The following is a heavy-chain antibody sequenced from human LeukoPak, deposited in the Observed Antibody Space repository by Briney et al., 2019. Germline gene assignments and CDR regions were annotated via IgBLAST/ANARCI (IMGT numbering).Heavy chain of an antibody. CDR3: ARGGGGDYRGAFDY. CDR2: IYYSGST. D-gene: IGHD2-21*02. Sequence: SETLSLTCTVSGGSISSYYWSWIRQPPGKGLQWIGYIYYSGSTNYNPSLKSRVTISVDTSKNQFSLKLSSVTAADTAVYYCARGGGGDYRGAFDYWGQGTLVTVSS. V-gene: IGHV4-59*01. CDR1: GGSISSYY. J-gene: IGHJ4*02.